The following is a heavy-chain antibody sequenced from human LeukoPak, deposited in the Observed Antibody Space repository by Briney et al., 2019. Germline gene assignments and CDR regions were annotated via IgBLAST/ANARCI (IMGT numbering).Heavy chain of an antibody. J-gene: IGHJ4*02. CDR3: ARLGRGTKYRYCSSTSCPLDY. V-gene: IGHV4-38-2*02. CDR1: GYSISSGYY. Sequence: SETLSLTCTVSGYSISSGYYWGWIRQPPGKGLEWIGEINHSGSTNYNPSLKSRVTISVDTSKNQFSLKLSSVTAADTAVYYCARLGRGTKYRYCSSTSCPLDYWGQGTLVTVSS. CDR2: INHSGST. D-gene: IGHD2-2*01.